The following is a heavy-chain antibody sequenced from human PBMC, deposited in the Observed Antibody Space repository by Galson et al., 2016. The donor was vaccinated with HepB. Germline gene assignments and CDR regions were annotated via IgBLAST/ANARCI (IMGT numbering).Heavy chain of an antibody. J-gene: IGHJ4*02. CDR3: ARELSSAGRLADY. D-gene: IGHD6-19*01. CDR2: IWYDGSTK. Sequence: SLRLSCAASGFTFSSYGMHWVRQAPGKGLEWVAHIWYDGSTKYYANSVKGRFTVARDNSKNTLSLQVNSLRAEDTAVYYCARELSSAGRLADYWGQGTLVTVSS. V-gene: IGHV3-33*01. CDR1: GFTFSSYG.